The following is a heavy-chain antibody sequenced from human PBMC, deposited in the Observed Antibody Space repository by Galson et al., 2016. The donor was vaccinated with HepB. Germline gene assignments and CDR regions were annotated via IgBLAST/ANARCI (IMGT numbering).Heavy chain of an antibody. D-gene: IGHD2-15*01. CDR3: ARDSRYGYFDY. J-gene: IGHJ4*02. CDR1: GDSVSSINAA. Sequence: CAISGDSVSSINAAWHWIRQSPSRGLEWLGRTYYRTKWYNDYAVSVKGRITSNPDTSKNQFSLQLNSVTPEDTAVYFCARDSRYGYFDYWGQGILVTVSS. CDR2: TYYRTKWYN. V-gene: IGHV6-1*01.